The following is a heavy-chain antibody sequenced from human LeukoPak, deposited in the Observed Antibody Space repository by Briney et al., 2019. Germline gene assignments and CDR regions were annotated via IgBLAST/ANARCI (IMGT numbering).Heavy chain of an antibody. Sequence: ASVKVSCKASRYTFTNYGISWVRQAPGQGLEWMGWISAYNGNTNYAQKLQGRVTMTTDTSTSTAYMELRSLRSDDTAVYYCARLEQQLAPTDYWGQGTLVTVSS. CDR2: ISAYNGNT. D-gene: IGHD6-13*01. CDR3: ARLEQQLAPTDY. V-gene: IGHV1-18*01. J-gene: IGHJ4*02. CDR1: RYTFTNYG.